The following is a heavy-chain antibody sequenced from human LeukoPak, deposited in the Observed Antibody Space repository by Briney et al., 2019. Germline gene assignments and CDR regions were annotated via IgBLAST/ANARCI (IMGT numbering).Heavy chain of an antibody. CDR3: ARDPGLDYYDSSGYRDRVDY. V-gene: IGHV1-2*02. D-gene: IGHD3-22*01. CDR2: INPNSGGT. Sequence: ASVKVSCKASGYTFTGYYMHWVRQAPGQGLEWMGWINPNSGGTNYAQKFQGRVTMARDTSISTAYMELSRLRSDDTAVYYCARDPGLDYYDSSGYRDRVDYWGQGTLVTVSS. CDR1: GYTFTGYY. J-gene: IGHJ4*02.